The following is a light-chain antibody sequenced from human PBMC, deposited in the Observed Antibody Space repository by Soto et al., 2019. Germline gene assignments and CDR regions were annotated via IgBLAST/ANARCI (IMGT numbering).Light chain of an antibody. Sequence: DIILTQSPAIVSVSPGERATLSCRASRSVITNLAWYQHKHGQAPRLLIYGASTRVTDIPARFSGSGSGTDFTLSINYLKSEDFGVYYCQQYEKSLSPVTFGGGTKVEL. CDR2: GAS. V-gene: IGKV3-15*01. CDR1: RSVITN. J-gene: IGKJ4*01. CDR3: QQYEKSLSPVT.